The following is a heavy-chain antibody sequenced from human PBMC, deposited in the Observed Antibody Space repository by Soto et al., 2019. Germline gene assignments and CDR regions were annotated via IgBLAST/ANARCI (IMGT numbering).Heavy chain of an antibody. Sequence: QVQLVESGGGVVQPGRSLRLSCAASGFTFSSYAMHWVRQAPGKGLERVAVISYDGSNKYYADSVKGRFTISRDNSKNTLYLQMNSLRAEDTAVYYCARGDSSSLPLRYWGQGTLVTVSS. V-gene: IGHV3-30-3*01. J-gene: IGHJ4*02. CDR1: GFTFSSYA. CDR2: ISYDGSNK. CDR3: ARGDSSSLPLRY. D-gene: IGHD6-6*01.